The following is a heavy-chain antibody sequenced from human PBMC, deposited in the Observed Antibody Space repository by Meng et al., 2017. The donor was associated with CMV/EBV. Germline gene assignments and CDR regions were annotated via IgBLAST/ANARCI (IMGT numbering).Heavy chain of an antibody. D-gene: IGHD2-15*01. V-gene: IGHV4-39*07. J-gene: IGHJ4*02. CDR1: GGSISSSSYY. Sequence: GSLRLSCTVSGGSISSSSYYWGWIRQPPGKGLEWIGSIYYSGSTYYNPSLKSRVTISVDTSKNQFSLKLSSVTAADTAVYYCARDDCSGGSCYGYWGQGTLVTVSS. CDR3: ARDDCSGGSCYGY. CDR2: IYYSGST.